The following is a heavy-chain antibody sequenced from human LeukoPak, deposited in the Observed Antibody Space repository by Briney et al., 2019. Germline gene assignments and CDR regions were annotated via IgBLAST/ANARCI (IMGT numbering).Heavy chain of an antibody. CDR2: ISSGGGST. CDR1: GFTFSSYA. J-gene: IGHJ4*02. D-gene: IGHD3-10*01. Sequence: GGSLRLSCAGSGFTFSSYAMSWVRQAPGKGLEWVSGISSGGGSTYYADSVKGRFTISRDNSKHTLDLEMNSLRAEDTAVYYCAKDVGGYYFTYWSGCFDHWGQGTLVTVSS. CDR3: AKDVGGYYFTYWSGCFDH. V-gene: IGHV3-23*01.